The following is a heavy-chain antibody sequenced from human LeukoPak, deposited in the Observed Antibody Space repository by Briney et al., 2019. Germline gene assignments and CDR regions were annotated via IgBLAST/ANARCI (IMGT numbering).Heavy chain of an antibody. CDR1: GFAFSTYS. J-gene: IGHJ4*02. CDR3: ARDPPNYDILTGYYKNYFDY. Sequence: GGSLRLSCAASGFAFSTYSMKWVRQAPGKGPEWVSLISSTSIYIYYADSVKGRFTISRDNAKNSLHLQMNSLRAEDTAVYYCARDPPNYDILTGYYKNYFDYWGQGTLVAVSS. V-gene: IGHV3-21*01. D-gene: IGHD3-9*01. CDR2: ISSTSIYI.